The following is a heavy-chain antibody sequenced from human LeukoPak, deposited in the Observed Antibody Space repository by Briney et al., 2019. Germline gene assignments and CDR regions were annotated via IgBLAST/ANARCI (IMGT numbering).Heavy chain of an antibody. D-gene: IGHD3-22*01. J-gene: IGHJ4*02. CDR2: IWYDGSNK. Sequence: GGSLRLSCAASGFTFSSYGMHWVRQAPGKGLEWVAVIWYDGSNKYYADSVKGRLTISRDNSKNTLYLQMNSLRAEDTAVYYCAKDRYYDSSGYPLYYFDYWGQGTLVTVSS. CDR3: AKDRYYDSSGYPLYYFDY. V-gene: IGHV3-30*02. CDR1: GFTFSSYG.